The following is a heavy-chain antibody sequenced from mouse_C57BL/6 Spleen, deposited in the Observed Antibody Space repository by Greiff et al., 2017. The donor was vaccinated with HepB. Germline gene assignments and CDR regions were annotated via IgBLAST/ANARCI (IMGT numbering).Heavy chain of an antibody. D-gene: IGHD1-1*01. CDR3: ASLTTGNWFAY. CDR1: GYSITSGYY. J-gene: IGHJ3*01. V-gene: IGHV3-6*01. Sequence: DVQLQESGPGLVKPSQSLSLTCSVTGYSITSGYYWNWIRQFPGNKLEWMGYISYDGSNNYNPSLKNRISITRDTSKNQFFLKLNSVTTEDTATYYCASLTTGNWFAYWGQGTLVTVSA. CDR2: ISYDGSN.